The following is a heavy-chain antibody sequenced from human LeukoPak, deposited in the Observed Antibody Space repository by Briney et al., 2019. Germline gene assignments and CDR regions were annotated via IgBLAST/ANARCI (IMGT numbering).Heavy chain of an antibody. CDR2: ISGSGDYT. CDR3: AKDQVADAAYYYYGMDV. V-gene: IGHV3-23*01. Sequence: PGGSLTLSCVVSGFTFGNYAMNWVRQAPGKGLEWVSSISGSGDYTNTADSVKGRFTISRDNSKNTLYLQMNSLRAEDTALYFCAKDQVADAAYYYYGMDVWGQGTTVTVSS. CDR1: GFTFGNYA. J-gene: IGHJ6*02. D-gene: IGHD6-13*01.